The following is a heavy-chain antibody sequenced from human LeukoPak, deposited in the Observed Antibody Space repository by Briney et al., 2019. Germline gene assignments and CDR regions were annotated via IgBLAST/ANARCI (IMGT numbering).Heavy chain of an antibody. V-gene: IGHV4-59*01. D-gene: IGHD3-10*01. CDR1: GGSISNYF. Sequence: SETLSLTCTVSGGSISNYFWSWIRQPPGKGLEWIGYIYYTGSTNYNPSLKSRVTISVGTSKNQFSLKLSSVTAADTAVYYCARPSRSISTAGAFDIWGQGTMVTVTS. CDR3: ARPSRSISTAGAFDI. J-gene: IGHJ3*02. CDR2: IYYTGST.